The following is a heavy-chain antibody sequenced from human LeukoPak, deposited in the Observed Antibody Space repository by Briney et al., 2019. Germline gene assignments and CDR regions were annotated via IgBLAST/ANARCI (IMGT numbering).Heavy chain of an antibody. J-gene: IGHJ4*02. CDR2: ISGSGGST. D-gene: IGHD2-2*01. CDR3: AKTDIVVVPAAPMTDY. Sequence: GGSLRLSCAASGFTFSSYAMSWVRQAPGKGLEWVSAISGSGGSTYYADSVKGRFTISRDNSENTLYLQMNSLRAEDTAVYYCAKTDIVVVPAAPMTDYWGQGTLVTVSS. CDR1: GFTFSSYA. V-gene: IGHV3-23*01.